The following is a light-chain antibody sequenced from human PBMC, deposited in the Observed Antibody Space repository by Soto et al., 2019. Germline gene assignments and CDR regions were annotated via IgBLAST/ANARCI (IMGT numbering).Light chain of an antibody. CDR3: QQYNGWPLA. Sequence: ETVVTQSPATLSASPGERATLSCRASQNVVTNVAWYQQKPGQAPRLLIHDTSTRATGVPDRFSGRGDGTEFALTISSLQSEDLAVYYCQQYNGWPLAFGGGTKVDIK. CDR2: DTS. CDR1: QNVVTN. J-gene: IGKJ4*01. V-gene: IGKV3-15*01.